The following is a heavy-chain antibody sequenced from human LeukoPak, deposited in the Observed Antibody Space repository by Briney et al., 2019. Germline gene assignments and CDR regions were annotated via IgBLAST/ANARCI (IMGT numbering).Heavy chain of an antibody. CDR2: VDLKGAT. V-gene: IGHV4-4*02. CDR1: GGSIMTTNW. J-gene: IGHJ4*02. Sequence: PSETLSLTCAVSGGSIMTTNWWSWVRQPPGKGLEWIGEVDLKGATNYNPSLESRVSMSIDTSNNQMSLKLSSVTAADTAVYYCARGKYYFDYWGQGTLVTVSS. CDR3: ARGKYYFDY.